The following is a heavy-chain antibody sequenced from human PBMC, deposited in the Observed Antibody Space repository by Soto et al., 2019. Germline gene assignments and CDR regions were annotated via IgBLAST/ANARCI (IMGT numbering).Heavy chain of an antibody. J-gene: IGHJ3*02. Sequence: QVQLVESGGGVVQPGRSLRLSCAASGFTFDDYSMHWVRQAPGKGLEWVALISYDGGATYYGDSVKGRFTISRDDSKNKLFLQMNSLRSEDTAVYYCARPHIKSAWNDGFDIWGQGTMVTVSS. CDR3: ARPHIKSAWNDGFDI. CDR2: ISYDGGAT. CDR1: GFTFDDYS. D-gene: IGHD1-1*01. V-gene: IGHV3-30-3*01.